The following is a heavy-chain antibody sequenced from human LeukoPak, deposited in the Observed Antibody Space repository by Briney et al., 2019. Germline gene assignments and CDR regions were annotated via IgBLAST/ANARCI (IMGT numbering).Heavy chain of an antibody. V-gene: IGHV3-23*01. Sequence: GSLRLSCAASGFTFSSYAMSWVRQAPGKGLEWVSAISGSGGSTYYADSVKGRFTISRDNSKNTLYLQMNSLRAEDTAVYYCAKDFARGYSYGYVSWFDPWGQGTLVTVSS. J-gene: IGHJ5*02. CDR2: ISGSGGST. CDR3: AKDFARGYSYGYVSWFDP. D-gene: IGHD5-18*01. CDR1: GFTFSSYA.